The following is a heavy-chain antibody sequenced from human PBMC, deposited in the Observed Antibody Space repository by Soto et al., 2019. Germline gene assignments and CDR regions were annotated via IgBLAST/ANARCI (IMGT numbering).Heavy chain of an antibody. CDR3: ARDGDYGSGSYYNYYYYGMDV. J-gene: IGHJ6*02. V-gene: IGHV3-66*01. Sequence: ETLSLTCTVSGGSISSSSYYWGWVRQAPGKGLEWVSVIYSGGSTYYADSVKGRFTISRDNSKNTLYLQMNSLRAEDTAVYYCARDGDYGSGSYYNYYYYGMDVWGQGTTVTVSS. CDR2: IYSGGST. D-gene: IGHD3-10*01. CDR1: GGSISSSSYY.